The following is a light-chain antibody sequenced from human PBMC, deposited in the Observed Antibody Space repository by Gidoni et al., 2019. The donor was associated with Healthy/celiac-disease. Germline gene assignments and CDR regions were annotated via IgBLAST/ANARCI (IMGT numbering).Light chain of an antibody. CDR2: DNN. CDR1: SPNIGNKY. Sequence: QSVLTQPPSVSAAPGQKVTISCSGSSPNIGNKYVSWYQQLPGTAPKLLIYDNNKRPSGIPDRFSGSKSGTSATLGITGLQTGDEADYYCGTWDSSLSAEVFGGGTKLTVL. CDR3: GTWDSSLSAEV. V-gene: IGLV1-51*01. J-gene: IGLJ3*02.